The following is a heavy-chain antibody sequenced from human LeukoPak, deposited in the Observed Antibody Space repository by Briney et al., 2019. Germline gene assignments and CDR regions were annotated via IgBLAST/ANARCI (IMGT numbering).Heavy chain of an antibody. D-gene: IGHD3-9*01. CDR3: ATIDTGSGY. CDR1: GGSISSYY. V-gene: IGHV4-59*08. Sequence: SETLSLTCTVSGGSISSYYWSWIRQPPGKGLEWIGYIYYSGSTKYNPSLKSRVTISVDTSKNQFSLKLSSVTAADTAVYYCATIDTGSGYWGQGTLVTVSS. CDR2: IYYSGST. J-gene: IGHJ4*02.